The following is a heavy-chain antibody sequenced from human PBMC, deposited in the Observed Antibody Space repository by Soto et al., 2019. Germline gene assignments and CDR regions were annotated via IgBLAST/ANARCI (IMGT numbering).Heavy chain of an antibody. V-gene: IGHV4-31*03. J-gene: IGHJ4*02. Sequence: SETLSLTCTVSGGSITTGGYYWSWIRQLPGKGLEWIGHRYYSESTYYNPSLKSRVSISLDTSKNQFSLKLSFVTAADTAMYYCARTKCSGGSCHSWSLDYWGQGTPVTVSS. D-gene: IGHD2-15*01. CDR3: ARTKCSGGSCHSWSLDY. CDR2: RYYSEST. CDR1: GGSITTGGYY.